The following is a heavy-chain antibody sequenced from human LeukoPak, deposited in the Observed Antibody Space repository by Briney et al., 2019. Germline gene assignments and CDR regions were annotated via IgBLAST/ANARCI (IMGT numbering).Heavy chain of an antibody. CDR1: GGSFSGYY. V-gene: IGHV4-34*01. CDR2: INHSGST. J-gene: IGHJ4*02. CDR3: AGTAAGLFDY. Sequence: SETLSLTCAVYGGSFSGYYWSWIRQPPGKGLEWIGEINHSGSTNYNPSLKSRVTISVDTSKNQFSLKLSSVTAADTAVYYCAGTAAGLFDYWGQGTLVTVSS. D-gene: IGHD6-13*01.